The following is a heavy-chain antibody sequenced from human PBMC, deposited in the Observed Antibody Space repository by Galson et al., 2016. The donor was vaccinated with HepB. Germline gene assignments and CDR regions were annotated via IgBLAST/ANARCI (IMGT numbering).Heavy chain of an antibody. CDR2: IYPGDSHT. D-gene: IGHD2-2*02. V-gene: IGHV5-51*01. Sequence: QSGAEVKKPGESLKISCKGYGYTFDNSWIAWVRQMPGKGLEWMGIIYPGDSHTRYSPSFQGQVTISADNSISTAFLQWGSLKASDTATYFCARLVGYCSSASCSTYYYYGMDVWGQGTTVTVSS. CDR1: GYTFDNSW. J-gene: IGHJ6*02. CDR3: ARLVGYCSSASCSTYYYYGMDV.